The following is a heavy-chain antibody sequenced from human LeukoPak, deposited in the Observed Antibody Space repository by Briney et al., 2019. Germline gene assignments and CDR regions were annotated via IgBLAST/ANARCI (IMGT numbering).Heavy chain of an antibody. V-gene: IGHV4-59*01. CDR3: ARAAGVSFGFDY. CDR2: IYYSGST. CDR1: GGSISSYY. D-gene: IGHD2-15*01. J-gene: IGHJ4*02. Sequence: SETLSLTCTVSGGSISSYYWSWIRQPPGKGLEWIGYIYYSGSTNYNPSLKSRVTISVDTSKNQFSLKLTSVTAADTAVYYCARAAGVSFGFDYWGQGTLVTVSS.